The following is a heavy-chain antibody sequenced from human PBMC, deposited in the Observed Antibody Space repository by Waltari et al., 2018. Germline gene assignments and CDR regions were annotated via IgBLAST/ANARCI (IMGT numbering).Heavy chain of an antibody. CDR2: VYHSGAT. CDR3: ARDHSTSWSHDAYDV. D-gene: IGHD2-2*01. Sequence: VQLLESGGGLVQPGRSLRLSGTGSGFTFGGFSLSWFRQAPGKGLEWIGSVYHSGATYYNPSLSSRVTISVDTSKNQVFLRLASVTAADTGMYYCARDHSTSWSHDAYDVWGPGTMVTVAS. CDR1: GFTFGGFS. V-gene: IGHV4-38-2*02. J-gene: IGHJ3*01.